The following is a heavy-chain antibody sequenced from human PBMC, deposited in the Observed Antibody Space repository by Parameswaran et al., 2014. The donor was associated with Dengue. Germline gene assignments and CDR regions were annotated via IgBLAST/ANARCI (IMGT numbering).Heavy chain of an antibody. J-gene: IGHJ4*02. Sequence: RLVRQAPGQGLEWMGWISAYNGNTNYAQKLQGRVTMTTDTSTSTAYMELRSLRSDDTAVYYCARDLSLRGSPTPFDYWGQGTLVTVSS. D-gene: IGHD5/OR15-5a*01. CDR2: ISAYNGNT. CDR3: ARDLSLRGSPTPFDY. V-gene: IGHV1-18*01.